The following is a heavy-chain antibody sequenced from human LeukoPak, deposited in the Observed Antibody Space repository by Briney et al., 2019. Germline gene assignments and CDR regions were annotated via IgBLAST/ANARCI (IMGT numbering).Heavy chain of an antibody. Sequence: PSETLSLTCALYGGSFSSYSWSWPWIRQTPEKGVEWIGEIIEKGNANYNPSLKSRVTIDLDTSKNQFSLKLTSMTAADTAMYYCARGYYPPRWYFDPWGRGTLVTVSS. CDR2: IIEKGNA. CDR3: ARGYYPPRWYFDP. J-gene: IGHJ2*01. D-gene: IGHD3-10*01. V-gene: IGHV4-34*01. CDR1: GGSFSSYS.